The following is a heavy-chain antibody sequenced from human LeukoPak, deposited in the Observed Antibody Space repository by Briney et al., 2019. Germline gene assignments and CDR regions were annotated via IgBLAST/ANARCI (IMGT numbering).Heavy chain of an antibody. CDR3: ARVGYDFWSGYYPGWFDP. V-gene: IGHV4-59*11. J-gene: IGHJ5*02. CDR2: IYYSGST. CDR1: GGSISSHY. D-gene: IGHD3-3*01. Sequence: SETLSLTCTVSGGSISSHYWSWIRQPPGKGLEWIGYIYYSGSTNYNPSLKSRVTISVDTSKNQFSLKLSSVTAADTAVYYCARVGYDFWSGYYPGWFDPWGQGTLVTVSP.